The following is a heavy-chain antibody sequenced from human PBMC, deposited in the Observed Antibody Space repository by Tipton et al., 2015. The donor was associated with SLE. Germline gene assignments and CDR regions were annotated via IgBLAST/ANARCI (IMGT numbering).Heavy chain of an antibody. Sequence: TLSLTCAVYGGSFSGYYWSWIRQPPGKGLEWIGYIYTSGSTNYNPSLKSRVTISVDTSKNQFSLKLSSVTAADTAVYYCARVDSSGYYLWYFDLWGRGTLVTVSS. CDR3: ARVDSSGYYLWYFDL. CDR1: GGSFSGYY. D-gene: IGHD3-22*01. CDR2: IYTSGST. V-gene: IGHV4-4*09. J-gene: IGHJ2*01.